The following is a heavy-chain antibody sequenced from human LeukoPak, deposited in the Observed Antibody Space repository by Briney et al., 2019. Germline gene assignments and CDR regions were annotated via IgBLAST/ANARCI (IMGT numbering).Heavy chain of an antibody. V-gene: IGHV3-23*01. D-gene: IGHD4-17*01. J-gene: IGHJ5*01. CDR1: GFTFNNYA. CDR2: VRSSGAST. CDR3: AKAPTVTTLDS. Sequence: GASLRLSCAASGFTFNNYAMTWVRQAPGKGLEWVSTVRSSGASTYYADSVKGRFTVSRDNSKNTLYLQMNSLRAEDTAIYYCAKAPTVTTLDSWGQGTLVTVSS.